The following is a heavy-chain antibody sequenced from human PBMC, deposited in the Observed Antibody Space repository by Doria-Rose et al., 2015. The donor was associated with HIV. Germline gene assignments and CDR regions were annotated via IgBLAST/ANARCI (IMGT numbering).Heavy chain of an antibody. D-gene: IGHD6-13*01. V-gene: IGHV2-26*01. CDR1: GVSLSSPGMG. CDR3: ARIKSSRWYHKYYFDF. J-gene: IGHJ4*02. Sequence: QITLKESGPVLVKPTETLTLTCTVSGVSLSSPGMGVSWIRQPPGKALEWLANIFSDDERSDKASLKSRLTISRCTSKSQVVLTMTDMDPVDTATYYCARIKSSRWYHKYYFDFWGQGTPVIVSA. CDR2: IFSDDER.